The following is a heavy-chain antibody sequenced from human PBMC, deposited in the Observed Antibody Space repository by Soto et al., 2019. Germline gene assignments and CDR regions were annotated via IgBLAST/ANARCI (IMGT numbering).Heavy chain of an antibody. D-gene: IGHD6-19*01. V-gene: IGHV1-8*01. Sequence: QVQLVQSGAEVKKPGASVKVSCKASGYPFTSYDINWVRQATGQGLEWMGWMNPNSGHTGYAEKFLGRVTMTSNTSITTAYMELSSLRSDDTAVYSCARTTRSGYSGAWSPFDYWGQGTLVTVSS. CDR3: ARTTRSGYSGAWSPFDY. CDR2: MNPNSGHT. CDR1: GYPFTSYD. J-gene: IGHJ4*02.